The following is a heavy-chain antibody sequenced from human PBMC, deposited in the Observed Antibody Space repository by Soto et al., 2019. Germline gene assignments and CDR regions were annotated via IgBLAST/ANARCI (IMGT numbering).Heavy chain of an antibody. Sequence: SETLSLTCTVAGGSISSYYWSWIRQPPGKGLEWIGHIYYSGSTSYNPSLKSRVTISVDTSKNQFSLKLSSVTAADTAVYYCATWDGYKFDYWGQETLVTVSS. CDR3: ATWDGYKFDY. D-gene: IGHD5-12*01. V-gene: IGHV4-59*01. CDR2: IYYSGST. J-gene: IGHJ4*02. CDR1: GGSISSYY.